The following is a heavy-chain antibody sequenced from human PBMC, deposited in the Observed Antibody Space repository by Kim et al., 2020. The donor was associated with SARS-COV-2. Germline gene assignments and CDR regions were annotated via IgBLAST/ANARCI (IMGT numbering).Heavy chain of an antibody. CDR2: IFRGGNT. D-gene: IGHD2-15*01. Sequence: GGSLRLSCVVSELALSDNYVSWVRQAPGKGLEWVSAIFRGGNTYYADSVKGRFTVSRDTSKNTVYLQMNSLSPEDAGVYYCARWCSGANCYPAYYYYGMDVWGQETTVTVSA. CDR1: ELALSDNY. V-gene: IGHV3-66*01. J-gene: IGHJ6*01. CDR3: ARWCSGANCYPAYYYYGMDV.